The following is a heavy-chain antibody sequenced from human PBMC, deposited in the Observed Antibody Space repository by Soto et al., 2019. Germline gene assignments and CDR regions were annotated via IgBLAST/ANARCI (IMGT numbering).Heavy chain of an antibody. CDR1: GFTFSSYA. V-gene: IGHV3-64*01. CDR3: ASLGENGDWYYFDY. J-gene: IGHJ4*02. CDR2: ISSNGGST. D-gene: IGHD3-16*01. Sequence: EVQLVESGGGLVQPGGSLRLSCAASGFTFSSYAMHWVRQAPGKGLEYVSAISSNGGSTYYANSVKGRFTISRDNSKNTLYLQMGSLRAEDMAVYYCASLGENGDWYYFDYWGQGTLVTVSS.